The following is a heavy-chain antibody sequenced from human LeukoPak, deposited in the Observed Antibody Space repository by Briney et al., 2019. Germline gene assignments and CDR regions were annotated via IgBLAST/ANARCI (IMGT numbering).Heavy chain of an antibody. J-gene: IGHJ4*02. CDR1: GFTFSSYW. CDR2: IKQDGSEK. Sequence: QPGGSLRLSCAASGFTFSSYWMGWVRQAPGKGLEWVTNIKQDGSEKYYVDSVKSRFTISRDNAKNSLYLQMNSLRAEDTAVYYCARDAMVRGVTVFDYWGQGTLVTVSS. V-gene: IGHV3-7*01. CDR3: ARDAMVRGVTVFDY. D-gene: IGHD3-10*01.